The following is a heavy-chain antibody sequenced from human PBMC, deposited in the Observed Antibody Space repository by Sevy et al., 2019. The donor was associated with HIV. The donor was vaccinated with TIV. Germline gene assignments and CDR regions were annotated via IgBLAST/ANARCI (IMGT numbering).Heavy chain of an antibody. CDR2: INPNSGGT. J-gene: IGHJ3*02. CDR3: ARDQRYYDFWSGYYSGNDAFDI. CDR1: GYTFTGYY. D-gene: IGHD3-3*01. V-gene: IGHV1-2*02. Sequence: ASVKVSCKASGYTFTGYYMHWVRQAPGQGLEWTGWINPNSGGTNYAQKFQGRVTMTRDTSISTAYMELSRLRSDDTAVYYCARDQRYYDFWSGYYSGNDAFDIWGQGTMVTVSS.